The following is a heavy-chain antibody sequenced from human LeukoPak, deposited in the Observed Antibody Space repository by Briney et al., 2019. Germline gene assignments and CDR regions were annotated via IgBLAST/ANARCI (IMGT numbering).Heavy chain of an antibody. CDR2: INPNSGGT. J-gene: IGHJ6*04. CDR1: GYTFTGYY. CDR3: ARGYTMVRGVIPYYYGMDV. Sequence: ASVKVSCKASGYTFTGYYMHWVRQAPGQGLEWMGWINPNSGGTNYAQKFQGWVTMTRDTSISTAYVELSRLRSDDTAVYYCARGYTMVRGVIPYYYGMDVWGKGTTVTVSS. V-gene: IGHV1-2*04. D-gene: IGHD3-10*01.